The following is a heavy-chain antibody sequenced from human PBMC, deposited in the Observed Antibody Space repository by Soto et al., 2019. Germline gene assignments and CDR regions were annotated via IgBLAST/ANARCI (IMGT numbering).Heavy chain of an antibody. Sequence: QLQLQESGPGLVKPSETLSLTCPVSGGSISSSRYYWGWIRQSPGKGLEWIGTNYYSANTYYNPSLKSRVSISVYTSKYHFSLRLSSLTAADTAVYFCARQRGEISVWYGAHYYFYMYVGGKGPTVTVSS. CDR1: GGSISSSRYY. CDR2: NYYSANT. CDR3: ARQRGEISVWYGAHYYFYMYV. D-gene: IGHD6-19*01. V-gene: IGHV4-39*01. J-gene: IGHJ6*03.